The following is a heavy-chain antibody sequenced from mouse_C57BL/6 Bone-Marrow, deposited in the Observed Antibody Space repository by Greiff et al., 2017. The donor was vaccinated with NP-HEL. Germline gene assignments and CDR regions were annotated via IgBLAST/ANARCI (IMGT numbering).Heavy chain of an antibody. CDR3: ARGYYGSSYGWYFDG. Sequence: VKLMESGAELVKPGASVKLSCKASGYTFTSYWMHWVKQRPGRGLEWIGRIDPNSGGTKYNEKFKSKATLTVDKPSSTAYMQLSSLTSEDSAVYDCARGYYGSSYGWYFDGWGTGTTVTVAS. CDR2: IDPNSGGT. CDR1: GYTFTSYW. V-gene: IGHV1-72*01. J-gene: IGHJ1*03. D-gene: IGHD1-1*01.